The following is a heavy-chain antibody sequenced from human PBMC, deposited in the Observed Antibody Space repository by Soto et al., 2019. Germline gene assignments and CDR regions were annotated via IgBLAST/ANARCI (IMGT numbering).Heavy chain of an antibody. V-gene: IGHV3-74*01. D-gene: IGHD4-17*01. CDR2: INSDGSST. CDR1: GFTFSSYW. CDR3: ARPATVYYYGMDV. Sequence: GGPLRLSCAASGFTFSSYWMHWVRQAPGKGLVWVSRINSDGSSTSYADSVKGRFTISRDNAKNTLYLQMNSLRAEDTAVYYCARPATVYYYGMDVWGQGTTVTVSS. J-gene: IGHJ6*02.